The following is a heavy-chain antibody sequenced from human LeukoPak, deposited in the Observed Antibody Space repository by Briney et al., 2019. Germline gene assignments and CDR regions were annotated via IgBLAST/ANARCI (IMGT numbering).Heavy chain of an antibody. CDR3: ARGPVYCSSTSCSIDY. V-gene: IGHV4-4*07. J-gene: IGHJ4*02. CDR1: GGSISSYY. Sequence: SETLSLTCTVSGGSISSYYWSWIRQPAGKGLEGIGRIYTSGSTNYNPSLKSRVTMSVDTSKNQFSLKLSSVTAADTAVYYCARGPVYCSSTSCSIDYWGQGTLVTVSS. D-gene: IGHD2-2*01. CDR2: IYTSGST.